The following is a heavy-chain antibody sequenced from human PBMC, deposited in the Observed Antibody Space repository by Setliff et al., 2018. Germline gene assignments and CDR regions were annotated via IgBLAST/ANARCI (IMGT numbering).Heavy chain of an antibody. D-gene: IGHD1-26*01. CDR2: INSDGSST. J-gene: IGHJ4*02. CDR3: ARTHRVEATLDF. CDR1: GFTFSSSA. Sequence: PGGSLRLSCAASGFTFSSSAMAWVRQAPGKGLEWVSRINSDGSSTSYADSVKGRFTISRDNVKNSLYLQMNSLRAEDTALYYCARTHRVEATLDFWGRGTLVTVSS. V-gene: IGHV3-74*01.